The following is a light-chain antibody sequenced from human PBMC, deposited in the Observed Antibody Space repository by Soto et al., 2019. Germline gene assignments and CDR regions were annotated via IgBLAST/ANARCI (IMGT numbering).Light chain of an antibody. CDR1: SSDVGGYKY. CDR3: SSYGGTNTLR. J-gene: IGLJ2*01. Sequence: QSALTQPPSASGSPGQSVTISCTGTSSDVGGYKYVSWYQQHPGKAPKLMIFEVHKRPSGVPDRFAGSKSGNTASLTVSGLQAEDEADYYCSSYGGTNTLRFGGGTKVTV. V-gene: IGLV2-8*01. CDR2: EVH.